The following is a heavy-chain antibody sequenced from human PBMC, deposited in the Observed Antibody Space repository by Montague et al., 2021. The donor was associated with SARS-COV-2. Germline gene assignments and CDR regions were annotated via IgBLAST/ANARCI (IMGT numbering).Heavy chain of an antibody. D-gene: IGHD2-15*01. V-gene: IGHV4-4*07. CDR2: PYTTGST. CDR1: GGSISGYY. J-gene: IGHJ4*02. Sequence: SETLSLTCTVSGGSISGYYWTWMRQPPGKGLEWIGHPYTTGSTKYNPSLKSRVAISIDTPKNQFSLKLTSVTAADTAAYFCAREYASCFIARCVNYFDYWGQGALVTVSS. CDR3: AREYASCFIARCVNYFDY.